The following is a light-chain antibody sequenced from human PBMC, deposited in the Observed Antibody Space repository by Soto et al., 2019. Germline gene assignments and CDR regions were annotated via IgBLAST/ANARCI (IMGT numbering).Light chain of an antibody. V-gene: IGKV3-20*01. CDR3: QQYGSSGT. CDR1: QSVSNNY. CDR2: GAS. Sequence: EIVLTQSPAPLSLSPGERAPLSCRASQSVSNNYLAWYQQKPGQAPRLLIYGASNRATGIPDRFSGSGSGTEFTLTISRLEPEDFAVDDCQQYGSSGTFGQGTKVDIK. J-gene: IGKJ1*01.